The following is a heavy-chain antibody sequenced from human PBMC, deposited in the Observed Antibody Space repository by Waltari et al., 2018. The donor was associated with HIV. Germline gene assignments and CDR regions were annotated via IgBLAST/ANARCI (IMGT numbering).Heavy chain of an antibody. CDR2: IYDSGST. Sequence: QVQLQESGPGLVTPSETLSLTCTVSGGSISSYYWSWIRQPPGKGLEWIGYIYDSGSTNYNPSLKSRVTISVDTSKNQFSLKLSSVTAADTAVYYCARDKRDGGNHRAYFDYWGQGSLVTVSS. V-gene: IGHV4-59*01. CDR1: GGSISSYY. J-gene: IGHJ4*02. D-gene: IGHD2-15*01. CDR3: ARDKRDGGNHRAYFDY.